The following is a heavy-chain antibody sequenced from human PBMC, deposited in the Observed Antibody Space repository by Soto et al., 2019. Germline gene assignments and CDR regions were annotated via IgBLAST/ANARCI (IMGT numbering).Heavy chain of an antibody. CDR3: ARDHREYSYCYLRFFYGIDV. Sequence: ASVKVSCKASGYTFTSYYMHWVRQAPGQGLEWMGIINPSGGSTSYAQKFQGRVTMTRDTSTSTVYMELSSLRSEDTAVYHCARDHREYSYCYLRFFYGIDVWGQGTTVPASS. CDR2: INPSGGST. J-gene: IGHJ6*02. D-gene: IGHD5-18*01. V-gene: IGHV1-46*01. CDR1: GYTFTSYY.